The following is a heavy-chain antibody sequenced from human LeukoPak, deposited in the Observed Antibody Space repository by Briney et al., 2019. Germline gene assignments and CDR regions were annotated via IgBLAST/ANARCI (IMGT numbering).Heavy chain of an antibody. D-gene: IGHD4-17*01. CDR1: GYTLTELS. Sequence: GASVKVSCKVSGYTLTELSMHWVRQAPGQGLEWMGRIIPIYGTANYAQKFQGRVTITTDESTSTAYMELSSLRSEDTAVYYCARDGYGGYVAHFDYWGQGTLVTVSA. CDR2: IIPIYGTA. V-gene: IGHV1-69*05. CDR3: ARDGYGGYVAHFDY. J-gene: IGHJ4*02.